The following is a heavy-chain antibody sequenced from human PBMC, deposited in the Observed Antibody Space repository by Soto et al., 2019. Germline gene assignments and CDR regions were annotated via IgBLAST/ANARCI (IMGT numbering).Heavy chain of an antibody. D-gene: IGHD3-3*01. CDR1: GDSISRGGYS. CDR3: ARDDFWSGYLDY. Sequence: PSETLSLTCAASGDSISRGGYSWTWIRQPPGKALEWIGNIYDSGSTSYNPSLKSRVTISVDTSKNQFSLKLSPVTAADTAVYYCARDDFWSGYLDYWGEGTLVTVSS. J-gene: IGHJ4*02. CDR2: IYDSGST. V-gene: IGHV4-30-2*05.